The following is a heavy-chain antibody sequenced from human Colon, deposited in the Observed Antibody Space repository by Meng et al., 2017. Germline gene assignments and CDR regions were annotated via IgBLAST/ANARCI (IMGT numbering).Heavy chain of an antibody. D-gene: IGHD2-8*01. Sequence: QVQLQGPRPGLAKPPGTLSLTGGVSGGSITTNNGWSWVRQPPGKGLEWIGEIHPSGGTNYNPSLKSRVTMSIDNSKRQFSLNLSSVTAADTAVYYCARGGGCVNGVCGSLDYWGQGTLVTVSS. CDR3: ARGGGCVNGVCGSLDY. J-gene: IGHJ4*02. V-gene: IGHV4-4*03. CDR2: IHPSGGT. CDR1: GGSITTNNG.